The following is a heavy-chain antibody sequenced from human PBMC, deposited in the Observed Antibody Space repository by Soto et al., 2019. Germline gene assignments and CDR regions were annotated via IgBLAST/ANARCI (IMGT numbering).Heavy chain of an antibody. D-gene: IGHD2-2*01. J-gene: IGHJ5*02. Sequence: QVQLQQWGAGLLKPSETLSLTCAVYGGSFRGYYWSWIRQPPGKGLEWIGEINHSGSTNYNPSLKSRVTISVDTSKNQFSLKLSSVTAADTAVYYCARGLCSSTSCYRSSLNVGNWFDPWGQGTLVTVSS. CDR1: GGSFRGYY. V-gene: IGHV4-34*01. CDR3: ARGLCSSTSCYRSSLNVGNWFDP. CDR2: INHSGST.